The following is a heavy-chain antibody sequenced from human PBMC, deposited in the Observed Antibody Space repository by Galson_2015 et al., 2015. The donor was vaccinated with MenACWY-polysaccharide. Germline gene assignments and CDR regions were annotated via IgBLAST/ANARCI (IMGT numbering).Heavy chain of an antibody. J-gene: IGHJ4*02. CDR1: GYSISGGYY. CDR3: ARLRYSGYDFTDY. D-gene: IGHD5-12*01. CDR2: IYHSGST. Sequence: TLSLTCAVSGYSISGGYYWGWIRQPPGKGLEWIGSIYHSGSTYYNPSLKSRVTISVDTSKNQFSLKLSSVTAADTAVYYCARLRYSGYDFTDYWGQGTLVTVSS. V-gene: IGHV4-38-2*01.